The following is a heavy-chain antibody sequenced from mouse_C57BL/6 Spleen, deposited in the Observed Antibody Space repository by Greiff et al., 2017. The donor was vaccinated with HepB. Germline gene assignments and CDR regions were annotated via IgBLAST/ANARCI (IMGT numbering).Heavy chain of an antibody. V-gene: IGHV1-80*01. D-gene: IGHD2-4*01. CDR1: GYAFSSYW. Sequence: VQLQQSGAELVKPGASVKISCKASGYAFSSYWMNWVKQRPGKGLEWIGQLYPGDGDTNYTGKFQGKATLTADNSSSTAYLQLSSLNSEASAVYFCARKGDIVYDYCWFAYWGQGTLVTVSA. CDR3: ARKGDIVYDYCWFAY. CDR2: LYPGDGDT. J-gene: IGHJ3*01.